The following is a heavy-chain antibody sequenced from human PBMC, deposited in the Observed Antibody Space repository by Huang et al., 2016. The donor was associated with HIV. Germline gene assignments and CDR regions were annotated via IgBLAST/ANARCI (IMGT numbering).Heavy chain of an antibody. V-gene: IGHV4-39*02. CDR3: ARTGVAVSDDPEYFQH. CDR2: IYYSGTT. J-gene: IGHJ1*01. D-gene: IGHD3-3*01. Sequence: QESGPGLVGPSETLSLTCAVSGDSINSNTFYWGWIRRPPGKGLEWIGSIYYSGTTYYTPALKRRARIAVDASKNRIFLHLRSVTAADTGGYYCARTGVAVSDDPEYFQHWGQGALVTIS. CDR1: GDSINSNTFY.